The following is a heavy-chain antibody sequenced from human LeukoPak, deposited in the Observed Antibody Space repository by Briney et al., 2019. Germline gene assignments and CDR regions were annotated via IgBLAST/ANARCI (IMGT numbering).Heavy chain of an antibody. V-gene: IGHV3-48*01. Sequence: GGSLRLSCAASGFTFSSYWMSWVRQAPGEGLEWVSYISSSSSTIYYADSVKGRFTISRDNAKNSLYLQMNGLRAEDTAVYYCAGSWEAFDIWGQGTMVTVSS. CDR1: GFTFSSYW. D-gene: IGHD6-13*01. J-gene: IGHJ3*02. CDR3: AGSWEAFDI. CDR2: ISSSSSTI.